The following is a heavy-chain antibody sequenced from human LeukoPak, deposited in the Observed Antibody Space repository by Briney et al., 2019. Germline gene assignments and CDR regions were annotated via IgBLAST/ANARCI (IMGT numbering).Heavy chain of an antibody. CDR3: AKDQRAGRWLQFSVYDY. D-gene: IGHD5-24*01. CDR1: GFTFSSYA. CDR2: ISGSGGST. J-gene: IGHJ4*02. Sequence: GGSLRLSCAASGFTFSSYAMSWVRQAPGKGLEWVSAISGSGGSTYYADSVKGRFTISRDNSKNTLYLQMNSLRAEDAAVYYCAKDQRAGRWLQFSVYDYWGQGTLVTVSS. V-gene: IGHV3-23*01.